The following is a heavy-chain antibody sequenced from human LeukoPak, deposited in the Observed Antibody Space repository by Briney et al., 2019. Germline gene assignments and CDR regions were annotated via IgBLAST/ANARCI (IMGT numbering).Heavy chain of an antibody. CDR1: GYTFTSYG. CDR2: ISAYNGNT. D-gene: IGHD6-19*01. V-gene: IGHV1-18*01. Sequence: ASVKVSCKASGYTFTSYGISWVLQAPGQGLEWMGWISAYNGNTNYAQKLQGRVTMTTDTSTSTAYMELRSLRSDDTAVYYCARDVGSSGWYLAFDYWGQGTLVTVST. CDR3: ARDVGSSGWYLAFDY. J-gene: IGHJ4*02.